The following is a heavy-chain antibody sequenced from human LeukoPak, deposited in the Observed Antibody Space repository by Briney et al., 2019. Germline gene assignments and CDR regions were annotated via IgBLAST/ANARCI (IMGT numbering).Heavy chain of an antibody. J-gene: IGHJ4*02. Sequence: SSPTLVKPTQTLTLTCTFSGFSLSTSGVGVGWIRQPPGKALEWLALIYWDDDKRYSPSLKSRLTITKDTSKNQVVLTMTNMDPVDTATYCCAHRLDGSRKKSFDYWGQGTLVTVSS. V-gene: IGHV2-5*02. CDR1: GFSLSTSGVG. CDR2: IYWDDDK. D-gene: IGHD3-10*01. CDR3: AHRLDGSRKKSFDY.